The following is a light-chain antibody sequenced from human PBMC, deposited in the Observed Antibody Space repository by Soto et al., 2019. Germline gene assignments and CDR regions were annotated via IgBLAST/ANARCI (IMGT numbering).Light chain of an antibody. CDR2: EVS. V-gene: IGLV2-14*01. J-gene: IGLJ2*01. CDR1: SSDISAYNS. Sequence: QPVLTQPASVSGSPGQSITISCIGTSSDISAYNSVSWYQQHPGKAPKLMIYEVSSRPSGVSNRFSGSKSGNAASLTISGLQTEDEAAYYCSSYTTTSTLVFGGGTKLTVL. CDR3: SSYTTTSTLV.